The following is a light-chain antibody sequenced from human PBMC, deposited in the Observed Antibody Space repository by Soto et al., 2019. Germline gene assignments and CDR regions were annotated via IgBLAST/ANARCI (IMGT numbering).Light chain of an antibody. J-gene: IGLJ3*02. CDR1: SSNIGSNT. Sequence: QSVLTQPPSASGTPGQRVTISCSGSSSNIGSNTVNWYQQLPGAAPKLLISSDSLRPSGVPDRFSGSKSGTSASLAISWLQSEDEADYYCATWDDNLSGCVFGGGTKLTVL. CDR2: SDS. CDR3: ATWDDNLSGCV. V-gene: IGLV1-44*01.